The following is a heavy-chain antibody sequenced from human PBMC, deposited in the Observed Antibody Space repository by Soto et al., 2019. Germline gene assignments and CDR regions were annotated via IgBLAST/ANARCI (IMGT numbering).Heavy chain of an antibody. D-gene: IGHD3-9*01. J-gene: IGHJ6*02. CDR2: ISGSGGST. V-gene: IGHV3-23*01. CDR1: GFTFSIYS. CDR3: AKVVKYDVLTGYYKGPGYYGMDV. Sequence: QLLESGGGLVQPGGSLRLSCAASGFTFSIYSMNWVRQAPGKGLEWVSLISGSGGSTHYADSVEGRFTISKDHSKNTLDLEMDSLRAEDTAVYYCAKVVKYDVLTGYYKGPGYYGMDVWGQGTTVTVSS.